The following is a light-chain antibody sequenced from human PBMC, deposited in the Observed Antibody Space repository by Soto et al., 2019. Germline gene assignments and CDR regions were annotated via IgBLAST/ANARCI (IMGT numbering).Light chain of an antibody. Sequence: QSVLTQPPSASGSPGQSVTISCTGANSDVGSYNYVSWYQQHPGKAPKLMIYEVSKRPSGVPGRFSGSKSGNTASLTVSGLQAEDEADYYCSSYAGSNTRYLFGSGTKLTV. J-gene: IGLJ1*01. CDR1: NSDVGSYNY. V-gene: IGLV2-8*01. CDR2: EVS. CDR3: SSYAGSNTRYL.